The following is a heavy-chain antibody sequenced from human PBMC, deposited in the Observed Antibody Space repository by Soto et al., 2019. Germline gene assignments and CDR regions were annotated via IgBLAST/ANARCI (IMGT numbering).Heavy chain of an antibody. CDR1: GYTFTSYA. CDR2: INAGNGNT. CDR3: ARGVVAAPNWFDP. J-gene: IGHJ5*02. D-gene: IGHD2-15*01. V-gene: IGHV1-3*01. Sequence: ASVKVSCKASGYTFTSYAMHWVRQAPGQRLEWMGWINAGNGNTKYSQKFQGRVTITRDTSASTAYMELSSLRSEDTAVYYCARGVVAAPNWFDPWGQGTLVTVS.